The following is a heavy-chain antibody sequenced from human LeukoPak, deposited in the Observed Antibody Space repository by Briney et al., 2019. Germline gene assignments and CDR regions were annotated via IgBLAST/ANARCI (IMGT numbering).Heavy chain of an antibody. CDR3: ASLNRGGYGDSYPYYMDV. V-gene: IGHV4-39*07. CDR2: IYYSGST. CDR1: GGSISRSSYY. Sequence: SETLSLTCTVSGGSISRSSYYWGWIRQPPGKGLEWIGSIYYSGSTYYNLSIKSRVAISIDTSKNQFSLKLSSVTAADTAVYYCASLNRGGYGDSYPYYMDVWGKGTTVTVSS. D-gene: IGHD4-17*01. J-gene: IGHJ6*03.